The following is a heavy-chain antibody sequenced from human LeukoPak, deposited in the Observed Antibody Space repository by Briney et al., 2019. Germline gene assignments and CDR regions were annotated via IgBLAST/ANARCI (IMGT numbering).Heavy chain of an antibody. V-gene: IGHV4-34*01. CDR3: ARGPWDAFDI. CDR2: INHSGST. Sequence: PSETLSLTCAVYGGSFSGYYWSWIRQPPGKGLEWIGEINHSGSTNYNPSLKSRVTISVDTSKNQFSLKLSSVTAADTAVYYCARGPWDAFDIWGQGTMVTVSS. J-gene: IGHJ3*02. CDR1: GGSFSGYY. D-gene: IGHD1-26*01.